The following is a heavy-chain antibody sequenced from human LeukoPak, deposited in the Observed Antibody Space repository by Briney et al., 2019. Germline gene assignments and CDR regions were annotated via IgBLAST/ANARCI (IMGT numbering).Heavy chain of an antibody. CDR3: ARELEPEAYFDY. D-gene: IGHD1-1*01. V-gene: IGHV3-53*01. J-gene: IGHJ4*02. Sequence: GGSLRLSCAASGFTVSSNYMSWVRQAPGKGLEWVSVIYSGGSTYYADSVKGRFTISRDNSKNTLYLQMNSLRAEDTAVYYCARELEPEAYFDYWGQGTLVTVSS. CDR2: IYSGGST. CDR1: GFTVSSNY.